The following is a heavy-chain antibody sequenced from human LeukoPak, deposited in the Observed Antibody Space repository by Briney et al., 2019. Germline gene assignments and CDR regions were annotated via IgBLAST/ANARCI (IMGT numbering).Heavy chain of an antibody. CDR2: INSDGINT. V-gene: IGHV3-74*01. Sequence: PGGSLRLSCAASGFTFSNYWMHWVRQAPGKGLVWVSRINSDGINTSYADSVKGRFTISRDNAKNTLYLQMNSLRAEDTAVYYCARAWVNPKNYADAFDIWGQGTMVTVSS. J-gene: IGHJ3*02. CDR3: ARAWVNPKNYADAFDI. CDR1: GFTFSNYW. D-gene: IGHD1-7*01.